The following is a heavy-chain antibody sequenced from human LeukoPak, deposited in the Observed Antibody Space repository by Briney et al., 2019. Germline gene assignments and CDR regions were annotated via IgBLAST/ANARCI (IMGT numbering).Heavy chain of an antibody. CDR3: ARIRGSYATFDY. CDR2: IISSSTTI. CDR1: GFTFSSYA. D-gene: IGHD1-26*01. Sequence: PGGSLRLSCAASGFTFSSYAMSWVRQAPGKGLEWVSYIISSSTTIYYADSVKGRFTISRDNAKNSLFLQMNSLRAEDTAVYYCARIRGSYATFDYWGQGILVTVSS. J-gene: IGHJ4*02. V-gene: IGHV3-48*01.